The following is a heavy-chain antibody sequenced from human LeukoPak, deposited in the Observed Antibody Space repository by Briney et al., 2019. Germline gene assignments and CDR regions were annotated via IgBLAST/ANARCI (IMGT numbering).Heavy chain of an antibody. J-gene: IGHJ3*02. Sequence: ASVKVSCKASGYTFTGYYMHWVRQATGQGLEWMGWMNPNSGNTGYAQKFQGRVTMTRNTSISTAYMELSSLRSEDTAVYYCARMPPNYDILTGYQGGAFDIWGQGTMVTVSS. CDR3: ARMPPNYDILTGYQGGAFDI. CDR2: MNPNSGNT. D-gene: IGHD3-9*01. CDR1: GYTFTGYY. V-gene: IGHV1-8*02.